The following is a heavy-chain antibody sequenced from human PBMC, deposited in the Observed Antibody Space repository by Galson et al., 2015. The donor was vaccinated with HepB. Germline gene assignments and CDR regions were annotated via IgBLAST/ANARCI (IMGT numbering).Heavy chain of an antibody. CDR2: ISYDGRIK. D-gene: IGHD6-19*01. J-gene: IGHJ4*02. Sequence: SLRLSCAVSGFSLSRYAMHWVRQAPGKGLEWVAVISYDGRIKYYADSVKGRSTISRDSSKNTLYLQMNSLRVEDTAIYYCARDRVEQWLENHLDYWGQGTLVTVSS. CDR3: ARDRVEQWLENHLDY. V-gene: IGHV3-30*04. CDR1: GFSLSRYA.